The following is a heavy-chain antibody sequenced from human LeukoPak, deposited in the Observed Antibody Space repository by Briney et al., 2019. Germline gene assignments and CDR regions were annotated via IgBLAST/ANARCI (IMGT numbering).Heavy chain of an antibody. V-gene: IGHV3-21*01. D-gene: IGHD4-23*01. CDR2: ISSSGSYI. J-gene: IGHJ4*02. CDR1: GFTFSSYS. CDR3: ATDYGGNSGGYFDY. Sequence: GGSLRLSCAASGFTFSSYSMNWDRQAPGKGLEWVSSISSSGSYIYYADSVKGRFTISRDNSKNTLYLQMNSLRAEDTAVYYCATDYGGNSGGYFDYWGQGTLVSVSS.